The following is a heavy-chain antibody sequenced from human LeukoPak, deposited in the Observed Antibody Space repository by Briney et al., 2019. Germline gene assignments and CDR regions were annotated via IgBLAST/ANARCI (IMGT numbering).Heavy chain of an antibody. V-gene: IGHV4-4*02. CDR2: IYYSGST. CDR3: SRVVVIDAFDV. CDR1: GASISSSNW. D-gene: IGHD3-22*01. J-gene: IGHJ3*01. Sequence: PSGTLSLTCGVSGASISSSNWWSWVRQAPGKGLEWIGEIYYSGSTNYNPSLKSRVTISIDKSKNQFSLQLTSVTAADTAVYYCSRVVVIDAFDVWGQGTMVTVSS.